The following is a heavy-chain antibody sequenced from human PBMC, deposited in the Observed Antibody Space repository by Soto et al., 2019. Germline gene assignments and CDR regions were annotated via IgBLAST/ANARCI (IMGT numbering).Heavy chain of an antibody. CDR2: ILPIIGII. Sequence: QVQLVQSGAEVKKPGSSVKVSCKASGGTFSTYTITWVRQAPGQGLEWMGRILPIIGIINYAQNFKGTVTIPADTSPGTSSIWLTCLTSDDTAVSSFALFSAIHHIYIHASFSPCVQGTLVSFSS. CDR1: GGTFSTYT. J-gene: IGHJ5*02. V-gene: IGHV1-69*02. D-gene: IGHD2-21*01. CDR3: ALFSAIHHIYIHASFSP.